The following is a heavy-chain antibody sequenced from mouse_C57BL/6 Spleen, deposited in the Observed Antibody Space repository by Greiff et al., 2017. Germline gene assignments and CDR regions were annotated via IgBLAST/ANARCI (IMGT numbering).Heavy chain of an antibody. V-gene: IGHV1-55*01. CDR3: ATSPYYSNYEAWFAY. Sequence: VQLQQPGAELVKPGASVKMSCKASGYTFPSYWITWVKQRPGQGLEWIGDIYPGSGSTNYNEKFKSKATLTVDTSSSTAYMQLSSLTSEDSAVYYCATSPYYSNYEAWFAYWGQGTLVTVSA. CDR2: IYPGSGST. D-gene: IGHD2-5*01. J-gene: IGHJ3*01. CDR1: GYTFPSYW.